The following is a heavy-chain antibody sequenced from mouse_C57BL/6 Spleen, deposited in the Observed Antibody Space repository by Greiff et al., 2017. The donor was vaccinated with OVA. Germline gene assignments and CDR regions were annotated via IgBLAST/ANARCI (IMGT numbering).Heavy chain of an antibody. V-gene: IGHV14-4*01. Sequence: VQLKQSGAELVRPGASVKLSCTASGFNIKDDYMHWVKQRPEQGLEWIGWIDPENGDTEYASKFQGKATITADTSSNTAYLQLSSLTSEDTAVYYCTPLLGFAYWGQGTLVTVSA. J-gene: IGHJ3*01. CDR1: GFNIKDDY. CDR3: TPLLGFAY. D-gene: IGHD2-10*01. CDR2: IDPENGDT.